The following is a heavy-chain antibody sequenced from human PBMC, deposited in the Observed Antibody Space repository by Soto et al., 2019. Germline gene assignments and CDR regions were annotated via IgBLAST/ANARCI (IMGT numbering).Heavy chain of an antibody. Sequence: GGSLRLSCAASGFTFSAYGMHWVRLAQGKGLEWVAVISYDGTNKLYADSMKGRFTISRDNSKNTLYLQMNSLRADDTAIYYCERDLWPQAFDIWGQGTMVTVS. CDR1: GFTFSAYG. V-gene: IGHV3-30*03. CDR2: ISYDGTNK. CDR3: ERDLWPQAFDI. J-gene: IGHJ3*02.